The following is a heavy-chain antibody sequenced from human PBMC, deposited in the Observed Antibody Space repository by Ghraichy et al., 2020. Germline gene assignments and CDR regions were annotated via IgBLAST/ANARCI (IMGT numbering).Heavy chain of an antibody. CDR1: GGSISSYY. J-gene: IGHJ6*02. D-gene: IGHD1-26*01. CDR2: IYYSGST. CDR3: ARMRWELHSPETTYYYGMDV. Sequence: SETLSLTCTVSGGSISSYYWSWIRQPPGKGLEWIGYIYYSGSTNYNPSLKSRVTISVDTSKNQFSLKLSSVTAADTAVYYCARMRWELHSPETTYYYGMDVWGQGTTVTVSS. V-gene: IGHV4-59*01.